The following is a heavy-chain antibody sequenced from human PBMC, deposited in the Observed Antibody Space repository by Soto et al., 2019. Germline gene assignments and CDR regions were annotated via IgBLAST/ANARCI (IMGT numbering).Heavy chain of an antibody. V-gene: IGHV4-30-2*01. CDR3: AREDYYYGMDV. CDR2: IYHSGST. J-gene: IGHJ6*02. Sequence: QLQLQESGSGLVKPSQTLSLTCAVSGGSISSGGYSWSWIRQPPGKGLEWIGYIYHSGSTYYNPSVKSRVTISVDSSKNQFSLKLSSVTAADTAVYYCAREDYYYGMDVWGQGTTVTVSS. CDR1: GGSISSGGYS.